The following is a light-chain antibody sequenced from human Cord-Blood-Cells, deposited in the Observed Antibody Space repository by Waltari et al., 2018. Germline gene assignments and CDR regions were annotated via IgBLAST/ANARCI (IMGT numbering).Light chain of an antibody. CDR1: QSLVHSDGNTY. J-gene: IGKJ1*01. Sequence: DVVMTQSPLSLRVTLGQPASISCRSSQSLVHSDGNTYLNWFQQRPGQSPRRLIYKVSNRDSGVPDRFSGSGSGTDFTLKISRVEAEDVGVYYCMQGTHWPPQTFGQGTKVEIK. CDR2: KVS. CDR3: MQGTHWPPQT. V-gene: IGKV2-30*02.